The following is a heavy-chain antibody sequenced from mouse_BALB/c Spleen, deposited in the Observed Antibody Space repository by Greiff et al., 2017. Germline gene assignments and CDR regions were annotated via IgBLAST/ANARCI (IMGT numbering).Heavy chain of an antibody. Sequence: EVKLVESGGGLVKPGGSLKLSCAASGFTFSSYAMSWVRQTPEKRLEWVATISSGGSYTYYPDSVKGRFTISRDNAKNTLYLQMSSLRSEDTAMYYCARQTTVVATDYYAMDYWGQGTSVTVSS. D-gene: IGHD1-1*01. CDR1: GFTFSSYA. J-gene: IGHJ4*01. CDR2: ISSGGSYT. V-gene: IGHV5-9-3*01. CDR3: ARQTTVVATDYYAMDY.